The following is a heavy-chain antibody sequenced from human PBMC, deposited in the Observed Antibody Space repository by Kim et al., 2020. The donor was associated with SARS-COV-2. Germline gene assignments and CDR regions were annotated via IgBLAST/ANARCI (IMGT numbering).Heavy chain of an antibody. V-gene: IGHV1-69*13. Sequence: SVKVSCKASGGTFSSYAISWVRQAPGQGLEWMGGIIPIFGTANYAQKFQGRVTITADESTSTAYMELSSLRSEDTAVYYCARDWKNSRTILAFDIWGQGTMVTVSS. CDR2: IIPIFGTA. D-gene: IGHD3-3*01. CDR1: GGTFSSYA. J-gene: IGHJ3*02. CDR3: ARDWKNSRTILAFDI.